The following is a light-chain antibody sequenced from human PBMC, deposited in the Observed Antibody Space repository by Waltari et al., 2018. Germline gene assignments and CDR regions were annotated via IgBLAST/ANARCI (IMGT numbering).Light chain of an antibody. J-gene: IGLJ1*01. CDR1: SGDVGGYDL. Sequence: QSALTQPASVSGSPGQSITIPCPGTSGDVGGYDLVSWYQQHPGKAPKLMIYDATNRPSGVSDRFSASTSGNTASLTISDLRPEDEAEYYCSSFTSSSTGIFGSGTTVTVL. V-gene: IGLV2-14*03. CDR2: DAT. CDR3: SSFTSSSTGI.